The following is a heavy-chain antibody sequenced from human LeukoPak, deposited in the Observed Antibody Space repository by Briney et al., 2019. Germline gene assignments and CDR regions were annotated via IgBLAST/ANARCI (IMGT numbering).Heavy chain of an antibody. Sequence: EAGPTLVKPPQTLTLTCTFSGISLSTSGVGVGWIRQPPGKTLERLASFYWDDDKRYSPSLKSRVTITKDTSKNQLVLTMTNMDPVDTATYYCAHRTTTAVTGFFDYWGQGTLVTVSS. J-gene: IGHJ4*02. D-gene: IGHD6-19*01. CDR3: AHRTTTAVTGFFDY. CDR2: FYWDDDK. CDR1: GISLSTSGVG. V-gene: IGHV2-5*02.